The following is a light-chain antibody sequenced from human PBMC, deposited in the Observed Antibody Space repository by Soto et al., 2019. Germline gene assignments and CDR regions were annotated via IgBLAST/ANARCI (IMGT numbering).Light chain of an antibody. CDR3: QQYHHWPPKVT. CDR1: QSINTN. J-gene: IGKJ3*01. Sequence: DIVMTQSPATLSVSPGERATLSCRASQSINTNLAWYQQKPGQAPRLLIYGASTRATVIPARFSGSGSGTEFTLTISGLQADDFAVYYCQQYHHWPPKVTFGPGTKV. V-gene: IGKV3-15*01. CDR2: GAS.